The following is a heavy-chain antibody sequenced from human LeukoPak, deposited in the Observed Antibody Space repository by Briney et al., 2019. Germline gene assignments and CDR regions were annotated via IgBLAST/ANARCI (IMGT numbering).Heavy chain of an antibody. J-gene: IGHJ4*02. CDR3: ARDTYYYGSGSYSISAEFDY. Sequence: PGGSLRLSCAASGFTFSSYSMNWVRQAPGKGLEWVSSISSSSSYIYYADSVKGRFTISRDNVKNSLYLQMNSLRAEDTAVYYCARDTYYYGSGSYSISAEFDYWGQGTLVTVSS. D-gene: IGHD3-10*01. CDR1: GFTFSSYS. CDR2: ISSSSSYI. V-gene: IGHV3-21*01.